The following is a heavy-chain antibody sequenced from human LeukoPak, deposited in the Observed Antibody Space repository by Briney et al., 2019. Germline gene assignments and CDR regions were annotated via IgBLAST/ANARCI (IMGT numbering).Heavy chain of an antibody. J-gene: IGHJ4*02. CDR1: GYTFTGYY. CDR2: INPNSGGT. D-gene: IGHD6-19*01. Sequence: ASVKFSCKASGYTFTGYYMHWVRHAPGQGIEWMGWINPNSGGTNYAQKFQGRVTMTRDTSISTAYMELSRLRSDDTAVYYCARDPSTVAGILWGQGTLVTVSS. V-gene: IGHV1-2*02. CDR3: ARDPSTVAGIL.